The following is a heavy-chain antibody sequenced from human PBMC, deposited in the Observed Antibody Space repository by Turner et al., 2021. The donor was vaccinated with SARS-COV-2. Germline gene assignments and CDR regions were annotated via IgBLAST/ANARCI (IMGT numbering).Heavy chain of an antibody. Sequence: QVQPVQSGAEVKKPGASVKVSVTASGYTLTELSIHWVRQAPGKGLEWKGGFDLEDGETIYAQKVKGRVNMAEDKSTGTAYMDMSSLRSEDTAVYYCAKGTAVAGAPKNYYYYYGMDVWGQGTTVTVSS. CDR3: AKGTAVAGAPKNYYYYYGMDV. CDR1: GYTLTELS. D-gene: IGHD6-19*01. V-gene: IGHV1-24*01. CDR2: FDLEDGET. J-gene: IGHJ6*02.